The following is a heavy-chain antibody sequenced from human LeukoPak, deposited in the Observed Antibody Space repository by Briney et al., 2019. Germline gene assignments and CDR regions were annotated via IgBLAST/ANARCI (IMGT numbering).Heavy chain of an antibody. J-gene: IGHJ4*02. CDR2: IVVGSGNT. Sequence: VASVKVSCKASGFTFTSSAMQWVRQARGQRLEWIGWIVVGSGNTNYAQKFQERVTITRDMSTSTAYMELSSLRSEDTAVYYCARGASGSYRKPFDYWGQGTLVTVSS. D-gene: IGHD1-26*01. CDR3: ARGASGSYRKPFDY. CDR1: GFTFTSSA. V-gene: IGHV1-58*02.